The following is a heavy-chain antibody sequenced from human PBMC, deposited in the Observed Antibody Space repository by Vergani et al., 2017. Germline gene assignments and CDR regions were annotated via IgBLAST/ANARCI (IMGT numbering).Heavy chain of an antibody. CDR3: ARSLVAGKGGY. Sequence: EVQLLESGGGLVQPGGSLRLSCAASGFTFSTSAMNWVRQAPGKGLEWISYISTTSDTIYYADSVRGRFTISRDNAKNSLYLEMNSLRVEDTAVYFCARSLVAGKGGYWGQGTRVAVSS. V-gene: IGHV3-48*01. J-gene: IGHJ4*02. CDR2: ISTTSDTI. CDR1: GFTFSTSA. D-gene: IGHD6-19*01.